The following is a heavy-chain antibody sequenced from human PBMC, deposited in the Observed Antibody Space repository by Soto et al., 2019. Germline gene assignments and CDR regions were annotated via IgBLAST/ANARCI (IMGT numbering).Heavy chain of an antibody. D-gene: IGHD3-10*01. CDR2: IYYSGTT. Sequence: KPSETLSLTCTVSDGSISNSRYFWAWIRQPPGKGLEWIGTIYYSGTTYYNASLQSRVTMSVDTSKNQFSLSLSSLSAADTAVYYCAREERFAREFKLIDYWGQGTLVTVS. CDR1: DGSISNSRYF. CDR3: AREERFAREFKLIDY. V-gene: IGHV4-39*02. J-gene: IGHJ4*02.